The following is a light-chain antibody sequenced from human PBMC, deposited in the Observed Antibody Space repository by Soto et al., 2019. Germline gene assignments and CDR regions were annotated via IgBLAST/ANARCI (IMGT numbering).Light chain of an antibody. Sequence: EILLTQSPATLSLSPGERATLSCRASQSVGKNYLGWYQQKPGQAPRLLVYDASTRATGVPDRFSGSGSGTDFTLTISRLEPEDFAVYYCQQYAYSPLTFGGGTKVDIK. CDR2: DAS. J-gene: IGKJ4*02. CDR3: QQYAYSPLT. CDR1: QSVGKNY. V-gene: IGKV3-20*01.